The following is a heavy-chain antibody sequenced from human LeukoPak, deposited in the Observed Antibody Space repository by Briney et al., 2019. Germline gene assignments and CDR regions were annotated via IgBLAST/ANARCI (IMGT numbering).Heavy chain of an antibody. CDR2: FNPEDGET. CDR1: GYTLTELS. D-gene: IGHD3-22*01. V-gene: IGHV1-24*01. Sequence: GASVKVSCKVSGYTLTELSMHWVRQAPGKGLEGMGGFNPEDGETIYAQKFQGRVTMTEDTSTDTAYMELSSLRSEDTAVYYCATAGIVVVTYYFDYWGQGTLVTVSS. CDR3: ATAGIVVVTYYFDY. J-gene: IGHJ4*02.